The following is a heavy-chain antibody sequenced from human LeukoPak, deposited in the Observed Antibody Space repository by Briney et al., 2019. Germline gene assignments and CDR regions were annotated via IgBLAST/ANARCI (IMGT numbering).Heavy chain of an antibody. CDR2: ISSSSSYI. V-gene: IGHV3-21*04. CDR3: AKTARYSSSWPTRRDYYYMDV. CDR1: GFTFSSYS. D-gene: IGHD6-13*01. Sequence: GGSLRLSCAASGFTFSSYSMNWVRQAPGKGLEWVSSISSSSSYIYYADSVKGRFTISRDNSKNTLYLQMNSLRAEDTAVYYCAKTARYSSSWPTRRDYYYMDVWGKGTTVTVSS. J-gene: IGHJ6*03.